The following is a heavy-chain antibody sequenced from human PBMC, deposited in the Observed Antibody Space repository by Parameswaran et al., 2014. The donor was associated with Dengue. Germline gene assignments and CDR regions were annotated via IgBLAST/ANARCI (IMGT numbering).Heavy chain of an antibody. J-gene: IGHJ4*02. CDR2: IYYSGDT. V-gene: IGHV4-59*02. CDR1: GGSVTSYY. CDR3: AREGGSYSEFDY. Sequence: SETLSLTCTVSGGSVTSYYWSWIRQPPGKGLEWIGYIYYSGDTNYNPSLKSRVTISVDTSKNQFSLKMKSVTAADTAVYYCAREGGSYSEFDYWGPGTLVTVSS. D-gene: IGHD1-26*01.